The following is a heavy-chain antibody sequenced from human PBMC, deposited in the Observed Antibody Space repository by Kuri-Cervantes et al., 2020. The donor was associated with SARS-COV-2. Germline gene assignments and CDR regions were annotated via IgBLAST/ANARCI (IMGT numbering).Heavy chain of an antibody. V-gene: IGHV4-30-2*01. J-gene: IGHJ2*01. CDR2: ISGDT. CDR3: ARGRRDYQLLVEDSWYFNL. Sequence: SQTRSLTCGVSGVSVTREGYSWNWVRQLPGKGLEWIGSISGDTSYNPSLDSRVTISLDTSRNQFSLNLRSVTAADTAVYYCARGRRDYQLLVEDSWYFNLWGRGTLVTVSS. D-gene: IGHD2-2*01. CDR1: GVSVTREGYS.